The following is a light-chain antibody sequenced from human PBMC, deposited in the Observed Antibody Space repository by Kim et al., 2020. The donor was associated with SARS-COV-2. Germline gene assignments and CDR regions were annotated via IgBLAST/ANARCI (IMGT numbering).Light chain of an antibody. J-gene: IGLJ1*01. CDR2: DVS. CDR1: SSDVGAYDY. V-gene: IGLV2-14*03. Sequence: QSALTQPASVSGSLGQSITISCAGTSSDVGAYDYVAWYQQHPGKAPKLIIFDVSDRPSGVSNRFTGSKSGNTASLTISGLQAEDEANYYCSSYSGISTLGVFGTGTKVTVL. CDR3: SSYSGISTLGV.